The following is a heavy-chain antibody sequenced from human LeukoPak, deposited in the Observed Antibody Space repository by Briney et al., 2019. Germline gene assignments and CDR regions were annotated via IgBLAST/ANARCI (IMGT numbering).Heavy chain of an antibody. V-gene: IGHV3-30*02. D-gene: IGHD2-21*02. CDR3: AKDWRAYCGGDCYSYFDY. J-gene: IGHJ4*02. Sequence: GGSLRLSCATSGFTFSHYGMHWVRQAPGRGLAWVAHIRYDESDKYYADSVKGRFTISRDNSKNTLYLQMNSLRAEDTAVYYCAKDWRAYCGGDCYSYFDYWGQGTLVTVSS. CDR2: IRYDESDK. CDR1: GFTFSHYG.